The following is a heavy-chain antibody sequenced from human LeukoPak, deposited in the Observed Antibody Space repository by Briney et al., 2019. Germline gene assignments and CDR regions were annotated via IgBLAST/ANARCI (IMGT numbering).Heavy chain of an antibody. CDR3: ARITGSTMTTSFDY. D-gene: IGHD4-17*01. CDR2: IYYTGNT. CDR1: GGSISSGGYY. V-gene: IGHV4-31*03. Sequence: SETLPLTCTVSGGSISSGGYYWSWIRQYPGKGLEWIGYIYYTGNTYYNPSLKSRLTISVDTSENQFSLKLNSVTAADTALYYCARITGSTMTTSFDYWGQGTLVTVSS. J-gene: IGHJ4*02.